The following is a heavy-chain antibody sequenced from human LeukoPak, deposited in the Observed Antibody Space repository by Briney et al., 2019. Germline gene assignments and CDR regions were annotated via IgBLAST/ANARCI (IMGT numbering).Heavy chain of an antibody. Sequence: SETLSLTCAVSGYSISSGYYWGWIRQPPGKGLEWIGSIYHSGSTYYNPSLKSRVTISVDTSKNQFSLKLSSVTAADTAVYYCARRRGRSYDILTGNPNYFDYWGQGTLVTVSS. CDR3: ARRRGRSYDILTGNPNYFDY. J-gene: IGHJ4*02. V-gene: IGHV4-38-2*01. D-gene: IGHD3-9*01. CDR1: GYSISSGYY. CDR2: IYHSGST.